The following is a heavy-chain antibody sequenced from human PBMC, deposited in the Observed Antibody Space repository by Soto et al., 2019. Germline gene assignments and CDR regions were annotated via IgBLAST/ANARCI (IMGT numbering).Heavy chain of an antibody. V-gene: IGHV4-59*01. CDR3: ARVTRDYGDYYYYYMAV. CDR2: IYYSGST. J-gene: IGHJ6*03. D-gene: IGHD4-17*01. Sequence: SETLSLTCNVSGGSISSYYWSWIRQPPGKGLEWIGYIYYSGSTNYNPSLKSRVTISVDTSKNQFSLEVNSVTAADTAVYFCARVTRDYGDYYYYYMAVWGQGTTVTVSS. CDR1: GGSISSYY.